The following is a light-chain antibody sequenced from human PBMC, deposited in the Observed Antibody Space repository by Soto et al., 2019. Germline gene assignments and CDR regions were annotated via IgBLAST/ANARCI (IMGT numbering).Light chain of an antibody. J-gene: IGKJ4*01. CDR2: AAS. Sequence: DIQMTQSPSSVSASVGDRVTITCRASQGISSRLAWYHQKPGKAPNLLIYAASNLQSGVPSRFSGSGSETDFTVTIGSLQPEDFATYYCQQDNSFPLTFGGGTKVEI. CDR1: QGISSR. CDR3: QQDNSFPLT. V-gene: IGKV1-12*01.